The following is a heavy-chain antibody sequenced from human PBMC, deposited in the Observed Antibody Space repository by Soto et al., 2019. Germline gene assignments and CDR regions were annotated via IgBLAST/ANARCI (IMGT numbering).Heavy chain of an antibody. J-gene: IGHJ6*02. V-gene: IGHV1-24*01. CDR1: GYTLAELS. D-gene: IGHD3-3*01. Sequence: GASVKVSCKVSGYTLAELSMHWVRQAPGKGLEWMGGFDPEDGETIYAQKFQGRVTMTEDTSTDTAYMELSSLRSKDTAVYYCATVPRITIFGVVMSYYYYYGMDVWG. CDR3: ATVPRITIFGVVMSYYYYYGMDV. CDR2: FDPEDGET.